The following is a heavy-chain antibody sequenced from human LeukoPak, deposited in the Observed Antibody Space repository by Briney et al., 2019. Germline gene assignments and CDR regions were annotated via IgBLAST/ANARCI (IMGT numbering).Heavy chain of an antibody. Sequence: SETLSLTCTVSGYSITSGYYWGWLRQPPGKGLEWIGSIYHSGSTYYNPSLKSRVTISVDTSKNQFSLKLSSVTAADTAVYYCARDHKAGYEYSSGWYTPFDYWGQGTLVTVSS. D-gene: IGHD6-19*01. CDR1: GYSITSGYY. V-gene: IGHV4-38-2*02. CDR3: ARDHKAGYEYSSGWYTPFDY. J-gene: IGHJ4*02. CDR2: IYHSGST.